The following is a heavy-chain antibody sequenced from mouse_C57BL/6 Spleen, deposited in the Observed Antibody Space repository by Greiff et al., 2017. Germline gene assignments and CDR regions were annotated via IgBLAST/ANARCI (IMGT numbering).Heavy chain of an antibody. CDR2: LSYDGSN. Sequence: ESGPGLVKPSQSLSLSCSVTGYSITSGYYWNWIRQFPGNKLEWMGYLSYDGSNNYNPSLKNRISITRDTSKNQFYLKLNSVTTEDTATYDSARERILRAQGAYWGQGTLVTVSA. CDR3: ARERILRAQGAY. J-gene: IGHJ3*01. CDR1: GYSITSGYY. V-gene: IGHV3-6*01. D-gene: IGHD1-1*01.